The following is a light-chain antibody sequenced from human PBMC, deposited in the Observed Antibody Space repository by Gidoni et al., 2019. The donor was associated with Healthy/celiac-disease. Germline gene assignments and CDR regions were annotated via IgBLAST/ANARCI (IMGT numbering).Light chain of an antibody. CDR2: GNS. Sequence: QSVLTQPPSVSGAAGQGVTISCTGSSSNIGAGYDVHWYQQLPGTAPKLLIYGNSNRPSGVPDRFSGSKSGTSASLAITGLQAEDEADYYCQSYDSSLSGSVFGGGTKLTVL. V-gene: IGLV1-40*01. CDR3: QSYDSSLSGSV. CDR1: SSNIGAGYD. J-gene: IGLJ2*01.